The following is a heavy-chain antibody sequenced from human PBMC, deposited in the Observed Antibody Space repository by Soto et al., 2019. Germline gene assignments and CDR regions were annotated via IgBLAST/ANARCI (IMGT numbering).Heavy chain of an antibody. D-gene: IGHD5-18*01. CDR1: GYTFTSYG. CDR3: ARDILYSYGVYYYYYYGMDV. Sequence: QVQLVQSGAEVKKPGASVKVSCKASGYTFTSYGISWVRQAPGQGLEWMGWISAYNGNTNYAQKLQGRVTMTTDTSTSTAYMELRSLRYDDTAVYYCARDILYSYGVYYYYYYGMDVWGQGTTVTVSS. J-gene: IGHJ6*02. V-gene: IGHV1-18*04. CDR2: ISAYNGNT.